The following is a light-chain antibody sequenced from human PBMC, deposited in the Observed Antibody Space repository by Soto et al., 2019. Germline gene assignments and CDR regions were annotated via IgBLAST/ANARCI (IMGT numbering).Light chain of an antibody. CDR1: SSDVGTHGY. CDR3: MFLAGGNIGV. V-gene: IGLV2-8*01. Sequence: QSALTQPPSASGSPGQSVTISCTGTSSDVGTHGYVSWYQQHAGKAPKLMIYDVTKRPSGVPDRFSGSKSANTASLTVSGLRAEDEADYYGMFLAGGNIGVFGGGTKVTVL. CDR2: DVT. J-gene: IGLJ3*02.